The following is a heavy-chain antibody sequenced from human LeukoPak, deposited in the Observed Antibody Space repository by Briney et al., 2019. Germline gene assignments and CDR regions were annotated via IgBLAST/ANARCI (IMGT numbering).Heavy chain of an antibody. Sequence: PSETLSLTCAVYGGSFSGYYWSWIRQPPGKGLEWIGEINHSGSTNYNPSLKSRVTISVDTSKNQFSLKLSSVTAADTAVYYCASGFRDYYYYYYMDVWGKGTTVTISS. CDR3: ASGFRDYYYYYYMDV. CDR2: INHSGST. V-gene: IGHV4-34*01. CDR1: GGSFSGYY. J-gene: IGHJ6*03.